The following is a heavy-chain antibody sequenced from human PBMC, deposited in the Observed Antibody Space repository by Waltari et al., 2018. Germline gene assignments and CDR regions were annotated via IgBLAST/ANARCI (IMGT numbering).Heavy chain of an antibody. CDR3: ARGKAFDP. Sequence: VRLVESGGGRVEPGDSLGLSCVGSGFRFDEYSMNWVRQAPGKGLEWVSSLNNGGDYKGYADSVEGRFTISRDNDKNTLYLQMNDLRVDDTAIYYCARGKAFDPWGQGTRVNVSS. CDR2: LNNGGDYK. CDR1: GFRFDEYS. V-gene: IGHV3-21*06. J-gene: IGHJ5*02.